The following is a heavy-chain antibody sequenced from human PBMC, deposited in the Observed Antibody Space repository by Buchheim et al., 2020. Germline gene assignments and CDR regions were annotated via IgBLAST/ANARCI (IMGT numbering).Heavy chain of an antibody. Sequence: QVQLVESGGGVVQPGRSLRLSCAASGFTFSSYGMHWVRQAPGKGLEWVAVISYDGSNKYYADSVKGRFTISRDNSKNTLYLQMNSLRAEDTAVYYCAKVGTVTIGLDYWGQGTL. J-gene: IGHJ4*02. CDR2: ISYDGSNK. CDR1: GFTFSSYG. CDR3: AKVGTVTIGLDY. D-gene: IGHD4-11*01. V-gene: IGHV3-30*18.